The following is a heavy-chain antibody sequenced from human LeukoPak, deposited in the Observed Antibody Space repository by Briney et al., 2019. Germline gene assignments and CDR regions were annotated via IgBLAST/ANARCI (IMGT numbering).Heavy chain of an antibody. CDR2: ISTSGST. CDR3: ARGSSFYYDSSGYYYYFDY. V-gene: IGHV4-4*07. J-gene: IGHJ4*02. CDR1: GGSIGSYF. D-gene: IGHD3-22*01. Sequence: SETLSLTCTVSGGSIGSYFWSWIRQPAGEGLEWIGRISTSGSTNYKSSLKSRVSMSIDTSKNQFSLKLSSVTAADTAVYYCARGSSFYYDSSGYYYYFDYWGRGTLVTVSS.